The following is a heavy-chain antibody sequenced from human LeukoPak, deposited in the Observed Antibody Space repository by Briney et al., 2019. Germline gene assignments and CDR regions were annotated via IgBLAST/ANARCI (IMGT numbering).Heavy chain of an antibody. CDR1: GGSISIYY. J-gene: IGHJ4*02. CDR2: IYYSGST. V-gene: IGHV4-59*12. CDR3: ARGDKYSSSWSFDY. D-gene: IGHD6-13*01. Sequence: SETLSLTCTVSGGSISIYYWSWIRQPPGKGLEWIGYIYYSGSTNYNPSLKSRVTISVDTSKNQFSLKLSSVTAADTAVYYCARGDKYSSSWSFDYWGQGTLVTVSS.